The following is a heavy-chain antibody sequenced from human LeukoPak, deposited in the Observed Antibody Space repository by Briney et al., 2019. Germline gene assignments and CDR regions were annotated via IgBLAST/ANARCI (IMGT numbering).Heavy chain of an antibody. V-gene: IGHV3-30*18. J-gene: IGHJ3*02. Sequence: GGSLRLSCAASGFTFSSFGMHWVRQAPGKGLEWVAVISYDGSNKYYADSVKGRFTISRDNSKNTLDLQMNSLRAEDTAVYYCAKDRGVWAFDIWGQGTMVTVSS. CDR3: AKDRGVWAFDI. D-gene: IGHD3-10*01. CDR1: GFTFSSFG. CDR2: ISYDGSNK.